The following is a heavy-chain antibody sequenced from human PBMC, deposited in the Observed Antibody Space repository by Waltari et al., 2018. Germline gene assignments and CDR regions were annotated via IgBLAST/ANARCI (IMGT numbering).Heavy chain of an antibody. D-gene: IGHD6-19*01. J-gene: IGHJ4*02. V-gene: IGHV4-34*01. CDR1: GGSFSVSY. Sequence: QVHLQQWGAGLLKPSEPLSLTCAVYGGSFSVSYWSWLRQPPGKGLEWIGEINHSGSTNYNPSLKSRVTILVDTSKNQFSLKLSSVTAADTAVYYCARVGSGWYYFDYWGQGTLVTVSS. CDR3: ARVGSGWYYFDY. CDR2: INHSGST.